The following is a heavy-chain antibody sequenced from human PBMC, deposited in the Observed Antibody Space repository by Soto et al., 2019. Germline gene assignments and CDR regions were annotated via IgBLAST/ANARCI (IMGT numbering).Heavy chain of an antibody. V-gene: IGHV3-30-3*01. J-gene: IGHJ4*02. Sequence: VGSLRLSCGASGFTFRSYAMHWVRQTPGRGLEWVAVISYDGSNKHYADSVKGRFSISRDNSKNMLYLQMDSLSTEDTAVYYCVRSMIIVVRLIGLDYWGQGTLVTVSS. CDR1: GFTFRSYA. CDR3: VRSMIIVVRLIGLDY. CDR2: ISYDGSNK. D-gene: IGHD3-22*01.